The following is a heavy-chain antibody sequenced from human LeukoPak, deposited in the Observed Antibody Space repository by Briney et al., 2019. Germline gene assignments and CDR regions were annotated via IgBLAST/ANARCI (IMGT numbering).Heavy chain of an antibody. D-gene: IGHD5-12*01. CDR3: AKDQSSIVAPEGAPGGMDV. V-gene: IGHV3-30*18. J-gene: IGHJ6*02. Sequence: GGSLRLSCAASVFTFSSYGMHWVRQAPGKGLEWVAVISYDGSNKYYADSVKGRFTISRDNSKNTLYLQMNSLRAEDTAVYYCAKDQSSIVAPEGAPGGMDVWGQGTTVTVSS. CDR1: VFTFSSYG. CDR2: ISYDGSNK.